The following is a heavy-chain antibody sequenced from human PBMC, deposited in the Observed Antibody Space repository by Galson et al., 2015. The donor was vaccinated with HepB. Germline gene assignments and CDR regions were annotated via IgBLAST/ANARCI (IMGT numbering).Heavy chain of an antibody. CDR3: ARGCNPGGLRYFDWFPPNAFDI. CDR2: IKQDGSEK. Sequence: SLRLSCAASGFTFSSYWMSWVRQAPGKGLEWVANIKQDGSEKYYVDSVKGRFTISRDNAKNSLYLQMNSLRAEDTAVYYCARGCNPGGLRYFDWFPPNAFDIWGQGTMVTVSS. D-gene: IGHD3-9*01. CDR1: GFTFSSYW. V-gene: IGHV3-7*03. J-gene: IGHJ3*02.